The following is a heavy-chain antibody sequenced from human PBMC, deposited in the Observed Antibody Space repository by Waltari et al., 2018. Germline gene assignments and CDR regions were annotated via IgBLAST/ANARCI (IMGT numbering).Heavy chain of an antibody. D-gene: IGHD6-6*01. J-gene: IGHJ3*02. CDR3: AKKAARPDAFDI. CDR1: GFTFSSSA. Sequence: EVQLLESGGGLVQPGASLRLSCAASGFTFSSSAIGWVRQAPGKGLEWVSVIYSGGSTYYADSVKGRFTISRDNTKNTLYLQMNSLRAEDTAVYYGAKKAARPDAFDIWGQGTMVTVSS. CDR2: IYSGGST. V-gene: IGHV3-23*03.